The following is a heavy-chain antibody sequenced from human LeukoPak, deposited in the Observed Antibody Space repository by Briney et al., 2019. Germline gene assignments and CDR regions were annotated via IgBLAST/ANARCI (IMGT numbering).Heavy chain of an antibody. J-gene: IGHJ4*02. V-gene: IGHV3-23*01. CDR3: AKDVPTAYFDY. CDR2: ISGSGGST. Sequence: GGSPRLSCATSQFNFNSYGMTWVRQAPGKGLEWVSSISGSGGSTQYADSVKGRFTISRDNSKNTLYLQMNSLRAEDTAVYYCAKDVPTAYFDYWGQGTLVTASS. D-gene: IGHD1-1*01. CDR1: QFNFNSYG.